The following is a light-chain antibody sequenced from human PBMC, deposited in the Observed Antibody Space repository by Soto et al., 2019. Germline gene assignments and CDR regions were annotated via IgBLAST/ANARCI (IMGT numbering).Light chain of an antibody. V-gene: IGLV2-8*01. CDR3: SSYAASNNFYFV. Sequence: QSLLTQPPSASGSPGQSVTISCTGTSSDVGGYNYVPWYQQYPGRAPKLMIYEVTKRPSGVPDRFSGSKSGNTASLTVSGLQAEDEADYYCSSYAASNNFYFVFGGGTKVTVL. CDR2: EVT. CDR1: SSDVGGYNY. J-gene: IGLJ3*02.